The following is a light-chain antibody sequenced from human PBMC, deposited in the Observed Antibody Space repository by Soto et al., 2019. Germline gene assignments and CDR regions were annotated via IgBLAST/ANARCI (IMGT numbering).Light chain of an antibody. Sequence: QSVLTQSSSASASLGSSVKLTCILSSGHSTYIIAWHQQQPGKDPRFLMTLDRSGSYNRGSGVTDRCSGSSSGADRYLTIYNLPFEDEGDYYCETWYSNTHKVFGGGTKLTVL. CDR3: ETWYSNTHKV. V-gene: IGLV4-60*02. CDR2: LDRSGSY. CDR1: SGHSTYI. J-gene: IGLJ3*02.